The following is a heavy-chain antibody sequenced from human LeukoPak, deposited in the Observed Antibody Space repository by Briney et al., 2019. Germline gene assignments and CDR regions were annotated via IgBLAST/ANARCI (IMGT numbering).Heavy chain of an antibody. V-gene: IGHV4-30-2*01. CDR3: ARDQGLQYCSSTSCAPGGAFDI. CDR1: GGSISSGGYY. D-gene: IGHD2-2*01. J-gene: IGHJ3*02. Sequence: SQTLSLTCTVSGGSISSGGYYWSWIRQPPGKGLEWIGYIYHSGSTYYNPSLKSRVTISVDRSKNQFSLKLSSVTAADTAVYYCARDQGLQYCSSTSCAPGGAFDIWGQGTMVTVSS. CDR2: IYHSGST.